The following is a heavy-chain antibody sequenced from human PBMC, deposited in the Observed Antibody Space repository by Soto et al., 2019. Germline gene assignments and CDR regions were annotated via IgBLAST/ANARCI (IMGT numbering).Heavy chain of an antibody. CDR2: ISYDGSNK. V-gene: IGHV3-30*18. D-gene: IGHD5-12*01. Sequence: QVQLVESGGGVVQPGRSLRLSCAASGFTFSSYGMHWVRQAPGKGLEWVGVISYDGSNKYYADSVKGRFSISRDNSRNTLYLQMKSLRAEDTAVYYCAKGGYSGYAYGDYWGQGTLVTVSS. CDR3: AKGGYSGYAYGDY. J-gene: IGHJ4*02. CDR1: GFTFSSYG.